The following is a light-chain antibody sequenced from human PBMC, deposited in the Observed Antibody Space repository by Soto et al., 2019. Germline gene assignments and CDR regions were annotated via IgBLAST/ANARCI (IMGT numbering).Light chain of an antibody. CDR2: GAS. V-gene: IGKV3-15*01. CDR3: QQYNNSPG. J-gene: IGKJ1*01. Sequence: EIVMTQSPATLSVSPGERAILSCRASQSVSSNLAWYQQKPGQAPRLLIYGASTRATGIPARFSGSGSGTEFTLTISSLQSEDFAVYYCQQYNNSPGFGQGTKVEIK. CDR1: QSVSSN.